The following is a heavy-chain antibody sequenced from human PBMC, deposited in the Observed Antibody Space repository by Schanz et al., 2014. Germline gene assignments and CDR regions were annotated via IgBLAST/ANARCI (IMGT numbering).Heavy chain of an antibody. J-gene: IGHJ4*02. CDR2: ISGTGSST. CDR3: AKEGDVWGTFRYYFDS. CDR1: GFPFRSYA. V-gene: IGHV3-23*04. Sequence: EVQLVESGGGWVQPGGSLRVSCAASGFPFRSYAMNWVRQAPGKGLEWVSAISGTGSSTHYANSVKGRFTISRDDAKNSLYLQMNSLRAEDTALYYCAKEGDVWGTFRYYFDSWGQGTLVTVSS. D-gene: IGHD3-16*02.